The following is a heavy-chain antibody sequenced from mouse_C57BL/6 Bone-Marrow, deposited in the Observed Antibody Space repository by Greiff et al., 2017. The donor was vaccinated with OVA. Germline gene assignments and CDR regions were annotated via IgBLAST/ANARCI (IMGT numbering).Heavy chain of an antibody. V-gene: IGHV1-7*01. J-gene: IGHJ2*01. Sequence: QVQLQQSGADLAQPGASVKLSCKASGYTFTSYWMHWVHQRPGQGLEWIGYINPSSGYTKSNQKFKDKATLPVDKYSSQAYKQLSSQTYEGSAVYYYATSRNFDYWGQGTTLTVSS. D-gene: IGHD6-1*01. CDR2: INPSSGYT. CDR3: ATSRNFDY. CDR1: GYTFTSYW.